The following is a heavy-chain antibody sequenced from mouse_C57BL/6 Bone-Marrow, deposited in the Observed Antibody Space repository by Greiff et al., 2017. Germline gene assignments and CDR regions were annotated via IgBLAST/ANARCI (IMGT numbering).Heavy chain of an antibody. V-gene: IGHV5-2*03. CDR3: ARRGRGIPYWYFDV. Sequence: DVMLVESGGGLVQPGESLKLSCESNEYEFPSHDMSWVRKTPEKRLELVAAINSDGGSTYYPDTMERRFIISRDNTKKTLYLQMSSLRSEDTALYYCARRGRGIPYWYFDVWGTGTTVTVSS. J-gene: IGHJ1*03. CDR1: EYEFPSHD. CDR2: INSDGGST.